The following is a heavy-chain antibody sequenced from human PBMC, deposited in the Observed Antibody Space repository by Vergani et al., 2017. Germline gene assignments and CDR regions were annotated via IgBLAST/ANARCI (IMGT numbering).Heavy chain of an antibody. D-gene: IGHD5-12*01. CDR3: ARVWGGYSGYDLIDY. V-gene: IGHV4-34*01. J-gene: IGHJ4*02. Sequence: QVQLQQWGAGLLKPSETLSLTCAVYGGSFSGYYWSWIRQPPGKGLEWIGEINHSGSTNYNPSLKRRVTISVDTSKNQFSLKLSSVTAADTAVYYCARVWGGYSGYDLIDYWGQGTLVTVSS. CDR2: INHSGST. CDR1: GGSFSGYY.